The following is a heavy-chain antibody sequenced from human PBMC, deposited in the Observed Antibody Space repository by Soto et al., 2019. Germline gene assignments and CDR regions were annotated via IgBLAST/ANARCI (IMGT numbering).Heavy chain of an antibody. CDR1: GGSIRSENYY. CDR2: ISYTGTS. Sequence: QVQLQESGPGLVKASQTLSLTCTVSGGSIRSENYYWNWIRQRPGKGLEWIGYISYTGTSAYNPSLQGRVSISWDSSQNHFSLRVNSVTAADAAIYYCARDHADQREWKNYFPGMDVWGHGTPVTVSS. V-gene: IGHV4-31*03. J-gene: IGHJ6*02. D-gene: IGHD3-3*01. CDR3: ARDHADQREWKNYFPGMDV.